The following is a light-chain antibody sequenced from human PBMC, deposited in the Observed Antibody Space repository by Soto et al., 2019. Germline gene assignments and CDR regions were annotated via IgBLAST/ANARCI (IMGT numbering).Light chain of an antibody. CDR1: QPVSRNF. CDR3: QQYANSPIP. Sequence: ELVLTQSPGTLSLSPVETASLSCRASQPVSRNFLAWYQQKPGQAPRLLIYGVSSRASSIPDRFFGSGSGTDFTVTINRLEPDDVAVYYCQQYANSPIPFGQGTRLEIK. V-gene: IGKV3-20*01. CDR2: GVS. J-gene: IGKJ5*01.